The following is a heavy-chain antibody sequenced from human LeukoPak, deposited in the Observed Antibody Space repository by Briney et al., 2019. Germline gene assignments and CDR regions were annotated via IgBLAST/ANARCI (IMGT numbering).Heavy chain of an antibody. D-gene: IGHD5-12*01. CDR2: INHSGST. Sequence: PSETLSLTCAVYGGSFSGYYWSWLRQPPGKGLEWIGEINHSGSTNYNPSLKSRGTISVDTSKNQFSLKLSSVTAADTAVYYCAGGIRLYGGYERNYFDYWGQGTLVTVSS. V-gene: IGHV4-34*01. CDR1: GGSFSGYY. J-gene: IGHJ4*02. CDR3: AGGIRLYGGYERNYFDY.